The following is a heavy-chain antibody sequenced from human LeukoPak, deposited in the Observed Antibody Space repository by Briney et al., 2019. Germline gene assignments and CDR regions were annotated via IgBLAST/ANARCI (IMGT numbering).Heavy chain of an antibody. J-gene: IGHJ4*02. D-gene: IGHD3-10*01. CDR3: AKGTFTMVRGGIDY. CDR1: GFTFSSYA. CDR2: ISYDGSNK. Sequence: GRSLRLSCAASGFTFSSYAMHWVRQAPGKGLEWVAVISYDGSNKYYADSVKGRFTISRDNSKNTLYLQMNSLRAEDTAVYYCAKGTFTMVRGGIDYWGQGTLVTVSS. V-gene: IGHV3-30-3*01.